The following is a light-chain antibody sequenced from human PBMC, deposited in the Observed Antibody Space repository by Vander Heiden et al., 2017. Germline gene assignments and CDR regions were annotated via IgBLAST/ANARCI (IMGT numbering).Light chain of an antibody. Sequence: QSVLTPPPPASWDPGQRGTLSCSGSRHHLEINTVNWYQQPPGPAPNLLIYANIRRPSGVPDRFSGSRSGTSASLAISGLQAEVGADYYCAAGEDSRKGVVFGGGTKLTVL. CDR1: RHHLEINT. V-gene: IGLV1-44*01. J-gene: IGLJ2*01. CDR3: AAGEDSRKGVV. CDR2: ANI.